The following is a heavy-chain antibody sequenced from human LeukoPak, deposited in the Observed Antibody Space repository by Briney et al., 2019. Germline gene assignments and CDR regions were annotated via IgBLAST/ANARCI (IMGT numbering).Heavy chain of an antibody. D-gene: IGHD3-10*01. CDR1: GGSISSYY. J-gene: IGHJ6*03. CDR3: AREGSGSYLGYYYYMEV. CDR2: INTSGST. Sequence: PSETLSLTRTVSGGSISSYYYSWIRQPAGKGLEWIGRINTSGSTNYNPSLKSRVTISADKSKKQFSLRLTSVTAADTAVYYCAREGSGSYLGYYYYMEVWGTGTTVTVSS. V-gene: IGHV4-4*07.